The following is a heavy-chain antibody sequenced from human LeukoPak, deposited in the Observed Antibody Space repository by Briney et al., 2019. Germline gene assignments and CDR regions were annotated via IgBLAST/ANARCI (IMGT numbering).Heavy chain of an antibody. Sequence: ASVKVSCKASGGTFISYAISWVRQAPGQGLEWMGWISAYNGNTNYAQKLQGRVTMTTDTSTSTAYMELRSLRSDDTAVYYCARGPYCSGGSCYFDAFDIWGQGTMVTVSS. D-gene: IGHD2-15*01. V-gene: IGHV1-18*01. CDR3: ARGPYCSGGSCYFDAFDI. CDR1: GGTFISYA. J-gene: IGHJ3*02. CDR2: ISAYNGNT.